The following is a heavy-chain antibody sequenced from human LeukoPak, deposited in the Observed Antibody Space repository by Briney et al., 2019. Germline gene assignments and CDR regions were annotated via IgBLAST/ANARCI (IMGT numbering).Heavy chain of an antibody. V-gene: IGHV3-11*04. J-gene: IGHJ4*02. CDR2: ISSSGSTI. D-gene: IGHD3-3*01. CDR1: GFTFSDYY. Sequence: GGSLRLSCAASGFTFSDYYMSWIRQAPGKGLEWVSYISSSGSTIYYADSVKGRFTISRDNAKNSLYLQMNSLRAEDTAVYYCARDRLGGLRFLEWLSVDYWGQGTLVTVSS. CDR3: ARDRLGGLRFLEWLSVDY.